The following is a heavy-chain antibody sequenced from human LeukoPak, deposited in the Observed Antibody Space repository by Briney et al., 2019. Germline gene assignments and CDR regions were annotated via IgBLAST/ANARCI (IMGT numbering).Heavy chain of an antibody. CDR3: AKAYSSTSTFFDY. V-gene: IGHV3-23*01. D-gene: IGHD2-2*01. CDR2: ISGSGGST. Sequence: GGSLRLSCAASGFTFSSYAMSWVRQAPGKGLEWVSAISGSGGSTFYADSVKGRFTISRDNSKNSLYLQMNSLRAEDTAVYYCAKAYSSTSTFFDYWGQGTLVTVSS. J-gene: IGHJ4*02. CDR1: GFTFSSYA.